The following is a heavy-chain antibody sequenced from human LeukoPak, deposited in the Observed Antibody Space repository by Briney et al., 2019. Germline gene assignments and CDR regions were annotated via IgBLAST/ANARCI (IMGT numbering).Heavy chain of an antibody. CDR3: ATQDYDFWSGYYPFDY. Sequence: GGSLRLSCAASGFSFSSYGMHWVRQAPGKGLEWVAVISYDGSNKYYADSVKGRFTISRDNSKNTLYLQMNSLRAEDTAVYYCATQDYDFWSGYYPFDYWGQGTLVTVSS. CDR1: GFSFSSYG. V-gene: IGHV3-30*03. D-gene: IGHD3-3*01. CDR2: ISYDGSNK. J-gene: IGHJ4*02.